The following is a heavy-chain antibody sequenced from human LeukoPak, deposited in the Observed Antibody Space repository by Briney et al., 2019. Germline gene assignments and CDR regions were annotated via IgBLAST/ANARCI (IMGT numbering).Heavy chain of an antibody. J-gene: IGHJ5*02. V-gene: IGHV4-39*01. Sequence: PSETLSLTCTVSGGSVSSGSYYWGWIRQPPGKGLEWIGSIYYSGSTYYNPSLKSRVTISVDTSKNQFSLKLSSVTAADTAVYYCARHYRKLELHWFDPWGQGTLVTVSS. CDR2: IYYSGST. D-gene: IGHD1-1*01. CDR1: GGSVSSGSYY. CDR3: ARHYRKLELHWFDP.